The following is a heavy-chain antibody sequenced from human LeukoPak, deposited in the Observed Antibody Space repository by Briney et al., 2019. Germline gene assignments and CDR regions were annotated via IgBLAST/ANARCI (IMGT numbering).Heavy chain of an antibody. CDR1: GGTFSSYA. J-gene: IGHJ6*03. D-gene: IGHD6-6*01. Sequence: SVKVSCKASGGTFSSYAISWVRQAPGQGLEWMGGIIPIFGTANYAQKFQGRVTITTDESTSTAYMELSSLRSEDTAVYYCARAISSSSSPSAYYYYYMDVWGKGTTVTVSS. CDR3: ARAISSSSSPSAYYYYYMDV. V-gene: IGHV1-69*05. CDR2: IIPIFGTA.